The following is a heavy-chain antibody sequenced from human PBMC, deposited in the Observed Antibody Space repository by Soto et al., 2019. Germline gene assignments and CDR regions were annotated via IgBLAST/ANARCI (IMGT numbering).Heavy chain of an antibody. CDR3: ARGRAASAGDGMDV. CDR1: RYTFTSFS. Sequence: QVQLVQSGGEVKKPGASGKVSCKASRYTFTSFSISWVRQAPGQALEWMGWISTSDGKTNYAQSLQGRITMTTDTSTSTANMGMRRLRSEDTVVYYCARGRAASAGDGMDVWGQGTTVTVSS. J-gene: IGHJ6*02. V-gene: IGHV1-18*01. D-gene: IGHD6-13*01. CDR2: ISTSDGKT.